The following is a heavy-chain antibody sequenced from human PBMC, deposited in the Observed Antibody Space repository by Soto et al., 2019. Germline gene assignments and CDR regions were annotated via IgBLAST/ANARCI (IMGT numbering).Heavy chain of an antibody. Sequence: EVQLLESGGGLVEPGGSRRLSCAASGFTFSSYTMSWVRQAPGKGLEWVSTISGSGSSTYSADSVKGRFTISRDNSKNSLDLQMTSLRVEDTAIYYCAKAWGIDYWGQGTLVTVSS. J-gene: IGHJ4*02. V-gene: IGHV3-23*01. D-gene: IGHD7-27*01. CDR2: ISGSGSST. CDR3: AKAWGIDY. CDR1: GFTFSSYT.